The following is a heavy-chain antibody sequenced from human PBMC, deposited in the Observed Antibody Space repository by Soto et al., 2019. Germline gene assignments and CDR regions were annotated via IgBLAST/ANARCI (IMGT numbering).Heavy chain of an antibody. J-gene: IGHJ3*02. CDR2: IYSSGTT. Sequence: QVQLRESGPGLVKPSETLSLTCTVSSGSIGTYFWSWIRQPPGKGLEWIGYIYSSGTTNYNPSRKSRVTIDHDTSKNQFSLSLISVTAADAAVYYCARGRGGTYGAFDIWGQGTLVTVSS. V-gene: IGHV4-59*01. CDR3: ARGRGGTYGAFDI. CDR1: SGSIGTYF. D-gene: IGHD3-10*01.